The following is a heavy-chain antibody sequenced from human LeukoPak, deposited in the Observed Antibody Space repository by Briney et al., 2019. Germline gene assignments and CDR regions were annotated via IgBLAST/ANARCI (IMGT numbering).Heavy chain of an antibody. CDR2: ISSSSSYI. CDR3: AKDALDYGSGSYYNWMYYFDY. V-gene: IGHV3-21*01. Sequence: PGGSLRLSCAASGFTFSSYSMNWVRQAPGKGLEWVSSISSSSSYIYYADSVKGRFTISRDNSKNTLYLQMNSLRAEDTAVYYCAKDALDYGSGSYYNWMYYFDYWGQGTLVTVSS. J-gene: IGHJ4*02. D-gene: IGHD3-10*01. CDR1: GFTFSSYS.